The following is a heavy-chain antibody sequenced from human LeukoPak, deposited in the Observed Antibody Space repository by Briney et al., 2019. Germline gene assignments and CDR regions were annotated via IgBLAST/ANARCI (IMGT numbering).Heavy chain of an antibody. CDR2: ISGYNGDT. CDR1: GYTFNTFG. CDR3: ARSGDGNWFDP. V-gene: IGHV1-18*01. Sequence: RASVKVSCKASGYTFNTFGVAWVRQAPGQGLEWMGWISGYNGDTDYAANLQGRVTLTTDTSTNTAYMELWSLRSDDAAVYYCARSGDGNWFDPWGQGTLVTVSS. J-gene: IGHJ5*02. D-gene: IGHD4-17*01.